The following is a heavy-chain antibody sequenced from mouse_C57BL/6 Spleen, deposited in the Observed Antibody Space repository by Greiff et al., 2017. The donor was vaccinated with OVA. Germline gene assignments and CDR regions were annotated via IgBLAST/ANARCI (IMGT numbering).Heavy chain of an antibody. Sequence: QVQLQQPGAELVKPGASVKLSCKASGYTFTSYWMHWVKQRPGQGLEWIGMIHPNSGSTNYNEKFKSKATLAVDKSSSTAYMQLSSLTSEDSAVYYCARKGFITAVVALDYWGQGTTLTVSS. CDR2: IHPNSGST. D-gene: IGHD1-1*01. CDR3: ARKGFITAVVALDY. V-gene: IGHV1-64*01. J-gene: IGHJ2*01. CDR1: GYTFTSYW.